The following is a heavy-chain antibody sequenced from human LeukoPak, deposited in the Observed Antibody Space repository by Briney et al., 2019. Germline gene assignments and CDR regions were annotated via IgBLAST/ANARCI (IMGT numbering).Heavy chain of an antibody. CDR2: IYATGST. Sequence: SETLSLTCTVSGGSISSYYWSWIRQPPGKGLEWIGYIYATGSTNYNPSLKSRVTTSVDTSKNQFSLNLRSVTAADTAVYYCARHGSVRSPLGPWGQGTLVTVSS. CDR1: GGSISSYY. J-gene: IGHJ5*02. CDR3: ARHGSVRSPLGP. D-gene: IGHD3-10*01. V-gene: IGHV4-4*09.